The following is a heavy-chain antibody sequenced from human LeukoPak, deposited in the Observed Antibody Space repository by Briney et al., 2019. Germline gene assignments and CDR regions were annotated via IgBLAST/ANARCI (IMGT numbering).Heavy chain of an antibody. CDR3: TTDGALPLWFAFDI. Sequence: GGSLRLSCAASGFTFSNAWMSWVRQAPGKGLEWVGRIKSKTDGGTTDYAAPVKGRFTISRDDSKNTLYLQMNSLKTEDTAVYYCTTDGALPLWFAFDIWGQGTMVTVSS. J-gene: IGHJ3*02. D-gene: IGHD3-9*01. CDR1: GFTFSNAW. CDR2: IKSKTDGGTT. V-gene: IGHV3-15*01.